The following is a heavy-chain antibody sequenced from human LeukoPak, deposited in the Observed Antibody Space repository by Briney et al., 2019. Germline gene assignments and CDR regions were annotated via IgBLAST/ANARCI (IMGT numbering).Heavy chain of an antibody. Sequence: GESLRLSCAASGFTFSAYAMNWVRQAPAKGPEWVSGISGSGSSTYYGDSVKGRFTIYRDNSKNTLYLQMNSLRVEDTAVYYCAKGPVVNFDYWGQGTLVTVSS. V-gene: IGHV3-23*01. D-gene: IGHD4-23*01. J-gene: IGHJ4*02. CDR2: ISGSGSST. CDR3: AKGPVVNFDY. CDR1: GFTFSAYA.